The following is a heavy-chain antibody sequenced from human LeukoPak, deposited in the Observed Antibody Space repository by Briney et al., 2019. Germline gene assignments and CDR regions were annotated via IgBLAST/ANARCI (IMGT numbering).Heavy chain of an antibody. V-gene: IGHV1-69*13. J-gene: IGHJ4*02. CDR2: IIPIFGTA. CDR1: GGTFSSYA. Sequence: ASVKVSCKASGGTFSSYAISWVRQAPGQGLEWMGGIIPIFGTANYAQKFQGRVTITADESTSTAYMELSSLRSEDTAVYYCAKDLNWGFDYWGQGTLVTVSS. CDR3: AKDLNWGFDY. D-gene: IGHD7-27*01.